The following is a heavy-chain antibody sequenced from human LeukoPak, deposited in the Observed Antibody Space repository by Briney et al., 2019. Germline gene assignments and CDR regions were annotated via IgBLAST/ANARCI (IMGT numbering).Heavy chain of an antibody. CDR2: IYSGGST. V-gene: IGHV3-53*01. CDR1: GFMVSSNY. D-gene: IGHD2-15*01. J-gene: IGHJ4*02. CDR3: ARLSCSGGSCYPDY. Sequence: GGSLRLSCAASGFMVSSNYMNWVRQAPGKGLEWVSVIYSGGSTYYADSVKGRFTVSRDNAKNSLYLQMNSLRAEDTAVYYCARLSCSGGSCYPDYWGQGTLVTDSS.